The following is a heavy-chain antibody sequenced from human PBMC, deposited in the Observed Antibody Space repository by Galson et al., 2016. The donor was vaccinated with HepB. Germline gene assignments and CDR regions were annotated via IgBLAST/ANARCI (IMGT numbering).Heavy chain of an antibody. V-gene: IGHV4-30-4*01. Sequence: LSLTCTVSGGSISSADYYWSWIRQPPGKGLEWIGYIYYSGSTYYNPSLKGRVTISVDTSTKQFSLKLSSVTAADTAVYYCASSRLYDAFDIWGQGTMVTVSS. CDR2: IYYSGST. CDR3: ASSRLYDAFDI. J-gene: IGHJ3*02. D-gene: IGHD2-2*01. CDR1: GGSISSADYY.